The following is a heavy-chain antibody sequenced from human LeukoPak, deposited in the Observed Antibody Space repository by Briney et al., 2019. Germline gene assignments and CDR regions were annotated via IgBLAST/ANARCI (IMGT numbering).Heavy chain of an antibody. Sequence: GASVKVSCKASGYAFTSYGISWVRQAPGQGLEWMGWISAYNGNTNYAQKFQGRVTMTRDTSISTAYMELSRLRSDDTAVYYCARDLVHGSGTPTNYYYYYYMDVWGKGTTVTVSS. CDR1: GYAFTSYG. CDR3: ARDLVHGSGTPTNYYYYYYMDV. J-gene: IGHJ6*03. CDR2: ISAYNGNT. D-gene: IGHD3-10*01. V-gene: IGHV1-18*01.